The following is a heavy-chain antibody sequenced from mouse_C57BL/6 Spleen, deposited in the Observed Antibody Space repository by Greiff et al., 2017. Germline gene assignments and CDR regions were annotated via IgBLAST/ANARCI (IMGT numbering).Heavy chain of an antibody. V-gene: IGHV1-69*01. Sequence: VQLQQPGAELVMPGASVKLSCKASGYTFTSYWMHWVKQRPGQGLEWIGELDPSDSYTYYNQKVKGKSTLTVDKSSSTAYMQSSSLTSADSAACYSARSDSSYAFAYWGQGTLVTVSA. J-gene: IGHJ3*01. CDR1: GYTFTSYW. CDR2: LDPSDSYT. CDR3: ARSDSSYAFAY. D-gene: IGHD1-1*01.